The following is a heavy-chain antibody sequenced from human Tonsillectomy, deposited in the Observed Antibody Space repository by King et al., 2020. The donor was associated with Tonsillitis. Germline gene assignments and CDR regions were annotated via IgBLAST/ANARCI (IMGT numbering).Heavy chain of an antibody. CDR2: ISYDGSNK. CDR1: GFTFSSYA. CDR3: ASLEDSSSWYVID. V-gene: IGHV3-30-3*01. D-gene: IGHD6-13*01. Sequence: VQLVESGGGVVQPGRSLRLSCAASGFTFSSYAMHWVRQAPGKGLEWVAGISYDGSNKYYADSVKGRFTISRDNSKNTLYLQMNSLRAEDTAVYYCASLEDSSSWYVIDWGQGTLVTVSS. J-gene: IGHJ4*02.